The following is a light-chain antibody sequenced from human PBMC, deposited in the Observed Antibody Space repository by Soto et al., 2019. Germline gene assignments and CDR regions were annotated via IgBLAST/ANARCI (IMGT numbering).Light chain of an antibody. V-gene: IGKV1-5*03. CDR1: QSISSW. J-gene: IGKJ4*01. CDR2: KAS. Sequence: DIQMTQSPSTLSASVGDRVTITCRASQSISSWLAWYQQKPGKAPKLLIYKASSLESGVPSRFSGSGSGTEFTLTISSLQPDDFATYYCQHYNNFPLTFGGGSRVEIK. CDR3: QHYNNFPLT.